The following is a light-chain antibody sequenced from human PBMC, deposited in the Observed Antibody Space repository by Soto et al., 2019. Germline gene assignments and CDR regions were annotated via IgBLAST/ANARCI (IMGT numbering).Light chain of an antibody. CDR2: AAS. J-gene: IGKJ2*01. CDR1: QSISSY. CDR3: QQGYRTPYT. V-gene: IGKV1-39*01. Sequence: DIQMTQSPSSLSASVGDRVTITCRASQSISSYLNWYQQKQGKAPKLLIYAASSLQSGVPSRFSGSGSGTDFTLTISSLQPEDFATYYCQQGYRTPYTYGQGTKLEIK.